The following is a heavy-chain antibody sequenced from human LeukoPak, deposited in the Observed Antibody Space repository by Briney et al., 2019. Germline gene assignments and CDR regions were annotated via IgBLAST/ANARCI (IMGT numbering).Heavy chain of an antibody. J-gene: IGHJ3*02. CDR3: ARGAIGSFDI. CDR2: ITWNSAKT. V-gene: IGHV3-9*01. CDR1: GFMFEDYA. Sequence: PGGSLRLSCAASGFMFEDYAMHWVRQGPGKALEWVAGITWNSAKTGYADSVKGRFTISRDNAKNTLSLQMNSLRAEDTAVYYCARGAIGSFDIWGQGTVVTVSS.